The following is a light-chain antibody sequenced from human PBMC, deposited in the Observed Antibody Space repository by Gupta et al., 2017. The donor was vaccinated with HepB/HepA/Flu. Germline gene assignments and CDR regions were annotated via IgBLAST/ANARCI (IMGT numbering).Light chain of an antibody. J-gene: IGKJ2*01. CDR1: QNIHTF. Sequence: DIQMTQSPSSLSASVGDRVTITCRTSQNIHTFLNWYQQRPGKAPKLLIYLASTLQSGVPSNFSGSGSATDFTLSIISLQPEDFGTYYCQQMFEIPFTFGQGTKMEIK. CDR2: LAS. CDR3: QQMFEIPFT. V-gene: IGKV1-39*01.